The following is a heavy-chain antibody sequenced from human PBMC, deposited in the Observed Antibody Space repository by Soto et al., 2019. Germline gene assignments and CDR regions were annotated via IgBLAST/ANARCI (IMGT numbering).Heavy chain of an antibody. CDR2: IWHDGGNK. CDR1: GFTFSSYG. J-gene: IGHJ4*02. V-gene: IGHV3-33*01. CDR3: ARDGDVNTGFGKDY. Sequence: GGSLRLSCAASGFTFSSYGMHWVRQAPGKGLEWVAFIWHDGGNKFYAESVKGRFTISRDNSKNTLYLQMTSLSAEDSAMYYCARDGDVNTGFGKDYWGQGTLVTVSS. D-gene: IGHD3-16*01.